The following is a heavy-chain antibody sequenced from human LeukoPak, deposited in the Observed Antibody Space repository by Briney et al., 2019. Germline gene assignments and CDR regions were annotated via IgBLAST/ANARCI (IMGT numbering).Heavy chain of an antibody. CDR2: IYHSGST. Sequence: EPSETPSLPCTVSGYSISSGYYWGWVRQPPGKGLEWIGGIYHSGSTYYNPSLKSRVTISVDASKNQFSLKLSSVTAADTAVFYCARGRIQLEYYHYYYLDVWGKGTTVTVSS. CDR3: ARGRIQLEYYHYYYLDV. D-gene: IGHD5-18*01. CDR1: GYSISSGYY. J-gene: IGHJ6*03. V-gene: IGHV4-38-2*02.